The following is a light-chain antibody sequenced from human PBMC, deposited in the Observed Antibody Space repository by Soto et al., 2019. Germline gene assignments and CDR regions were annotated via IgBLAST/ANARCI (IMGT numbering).Light chain of an antibody. CDR1: SGHSRFA. J-gene: IGLJ2*01. CDR3: QTWGTGTVV. V-gene: IGLV4-69*01. CDR2: LNSDGSH. Sequence: QAVVTQSPSASASLGASVKLTCTLSSGHSRFAIAWHQQQPEKGPRFLMKLNSDGSHNKGDGIPDRFSGSSSGAERYLTISSLQSEDEADYYCQTWGTGTVVFGGGTKLTVL.